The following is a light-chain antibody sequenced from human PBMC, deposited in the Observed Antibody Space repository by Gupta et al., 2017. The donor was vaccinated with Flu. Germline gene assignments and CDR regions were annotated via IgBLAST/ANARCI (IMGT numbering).Light chain of an antibody. Sequence: HSALTQPASVSGSRGQSITISCTGDYTNVGGYDLVSWYQQFPGKAPKVIIYENNRRPSEISSRFFASRSDIRASLTISGLQPEDEAYYYCASYAGSETWIFGAGTKVTVL. CDR2: ENN. CDR1: YTNVGGYDL. J-gene: IGLJ2*01. CDR3: ASYAGSETWI. V-gene: IGLV2-23*01.